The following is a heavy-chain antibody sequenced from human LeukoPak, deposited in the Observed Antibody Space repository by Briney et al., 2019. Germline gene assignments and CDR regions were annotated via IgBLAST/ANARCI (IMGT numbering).Heavy chain of an antibody. Sequence: QPGRSLRLSCAASGFTFSSYGMHWVRQAPGKGLEWVAVIWYDGSNEYYADSVKGRFTISRDTSKSTLYLQMNSLRAEGTAVYYCARGALQLVPRTGFDPWGQGTLVTVSS. CDR1: GFTFSSYG. CDR3: ARGALQLVPRTGFDP. V-gene: IGHV3-33*01. J-gene: IGHJ5*02. D-gene: IGHD6-13*01. CDR2: IWYDGSNE.